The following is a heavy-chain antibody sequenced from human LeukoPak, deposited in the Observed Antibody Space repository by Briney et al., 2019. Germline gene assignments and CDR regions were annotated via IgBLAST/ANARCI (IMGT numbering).Heavy chain of an antibody. CDR1: GLVFRSSG. J-gene: IGHJ4*02. CDR2: IWYDGSKT. CDR3: ARDRGIRYHDY. Sequence: PGGSLRLSCTASGLVFRSSGMHWVRQAPGKGLEWLAMIWYDGSKTLYADSVKGRFTISRDNSNNTLYLQLNSLRVEDTAVYYCARDRGIRYHDYWGQGTLVTVSS. D-gene: IGHD1-14*01. V-gene: IGHV3-33*01.